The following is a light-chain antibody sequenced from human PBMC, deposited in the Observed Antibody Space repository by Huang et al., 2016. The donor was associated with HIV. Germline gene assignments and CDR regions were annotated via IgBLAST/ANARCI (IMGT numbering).Light chain of an antibody. Sequence: EIVLTQSPGTLSLSPGERATLSCRASQSLNNNYLAWYQQMTGQAPRLLIQCASNRAPDIPGRFSGSGSGTHFTLTITRLEPEDFAVYYCHQYGTSPRTFGQGTKVEIK. CDR3: HQYGTSPRT. J-gene: IGKJ1*01. CDR1: QSLNNNY. CDR2: CAS. V-gene: IGKV3-20*01.